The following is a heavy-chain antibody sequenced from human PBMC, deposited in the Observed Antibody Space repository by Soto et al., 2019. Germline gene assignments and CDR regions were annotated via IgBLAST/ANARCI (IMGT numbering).Heavy chain of an antibody. V-gene: IGHV1-69*06. CDR2: SIPIFGTA. Sequence: QVQLVQSGAEVKKPGSSVKVSCKASGGTFTSYAVSWVRQAPGQGLEWMGVSIPIFGTANYARKFQGRVTIPGDNSRGTANRGRGGRDLGDTAGYYWGRRVGPPAGRGRMDAWGQGTRSPSP. J-gene: IGHJ6*02. D-gene: IGHD2-15*01. CDR3: GRRVGPPAGRGRMDA. CDR1: GGTFTSYA.